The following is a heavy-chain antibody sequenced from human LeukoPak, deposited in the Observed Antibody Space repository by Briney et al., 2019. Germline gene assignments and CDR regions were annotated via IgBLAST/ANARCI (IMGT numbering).Heavy chain of an antibody. D-gene: IGHD3-22*01. CDR3: AKEGAYYYDSSGYYSPWDY. Sequence: GGSLRLSCAASGFIFSSYAIHWVRQAPGKGLEWVAVVSYGGRNKDYADSVKGRFTLSRDNSKNTLYLQMNSLRAEDTAVYYCAKEGAYYYDSSGYYSPWDYWGQGTLVTVSS. CDR2: VSYGGRNK. CDR1: GFIFSSYA. V-gene: IGHV3-30*04. J-gene: IGHJ4*02.